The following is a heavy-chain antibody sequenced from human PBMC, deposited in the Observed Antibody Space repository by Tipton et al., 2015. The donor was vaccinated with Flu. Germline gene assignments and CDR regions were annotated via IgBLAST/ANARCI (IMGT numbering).Heavy chain of an antibody. J-gene: IGHJ3*02. CDR3: ARGGYYDSSGYSAGAFDI. CDR1: GFTVTSTY. CDR2: VYSGGST. V-gene: IGHV3-53*01. D-gene: IGHD3-22*01. Sequence: SLRLSCAASGFTVTSTYMIWVRQAPGKGLEWVSRVYSGGSTFYADSVKGRFTISRDNSKNTLYLQINSLRAEDTAVYYCARGGYYDSSGYSAGAFDIWGQGTMVTVSS.